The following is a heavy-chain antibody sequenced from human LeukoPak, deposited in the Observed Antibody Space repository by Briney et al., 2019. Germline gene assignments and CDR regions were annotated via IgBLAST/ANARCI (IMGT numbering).Heavy chain of an antibody. CDR3: ARYSSSYFDAFDI. V-gene: IGHV4-30-4*08. J-gene: IGHJ3*02. CDR2: IYYSGST. D-gene: IGHD6-6*01. CDR1: GGSISSGSYY. Sequence: KASETLSLTCTVSGGSISSGSYYWSWIRQPPGKGLEWIGYIYYSGSTYYNPSLKSRVTISVDTSKNQFSLKLSSVTAADTAVYYCARYSSSYFDAFDIWGQGTMVTVSS.